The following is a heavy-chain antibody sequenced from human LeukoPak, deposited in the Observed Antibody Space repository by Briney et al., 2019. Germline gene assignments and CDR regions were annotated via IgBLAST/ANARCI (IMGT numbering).Heavy chain of an antibody. J-gene: IGHJ4*02. CDR3: ARYSSGYYAFFDY. Sequence: PSETLSLTCTVSGGSINRSSYYWGWIRQPPGKGLEWIGSIYYSGSTYYNPSLKSRVTISVDTSKNQFSLKLSSVTAADTAVYYCARYSSGYYAFFDYWGQGTLVTVSS. CDR1: GGSINRSSYY. CDR2: IYYSGST. V-gene: IGHV4-39*07. D-gene: IGHD3-22*01.